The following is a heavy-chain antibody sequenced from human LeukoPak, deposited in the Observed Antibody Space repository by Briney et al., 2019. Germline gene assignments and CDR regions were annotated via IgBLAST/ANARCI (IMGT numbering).Heavy chain of an antibody. D-gene: IGHD4-23*01. CDR2: ADYSGST. Sequence: SETLSLTCTVSGGSISSYYWSWVRRPPGKGLEWLGYADYSGSTAYNPSLNGRVAISPDTSKNQFSLKLRSVTAADTAVYYCARLNGGNWGPGILVTVSS. J-gene: IGHJ4*02. CDR3: ARLNGGN. CDR1: GGSISSYY. V-gene: IGHV4-59*08.